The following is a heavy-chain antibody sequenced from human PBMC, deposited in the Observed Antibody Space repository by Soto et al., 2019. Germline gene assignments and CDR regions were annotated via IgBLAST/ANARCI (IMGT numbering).Heavy chain of an antibody. CDR2: IYYSGST. CDR1: GGSIISGDYY. D-gene: IGHD3-22*01. CDR3: AREGMYYDSSGYGLGDAFDI. Sequence: SETLSLTCTVSGGSIISGDYYWSWIRQPPGKGLEWLGYIYYSGSTYYNPSLKSRVTISVDTSKNQFSLKLSSVTAANTAVYYCAREGMYYDSSGYGLGDAFDIWGQGTMVTVSS. V-gene: IGHV4-30-4*01. J-gene: IGHJ3*02.